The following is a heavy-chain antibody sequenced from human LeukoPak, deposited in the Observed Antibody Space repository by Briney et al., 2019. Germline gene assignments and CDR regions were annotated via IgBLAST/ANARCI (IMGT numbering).Heavy chain of an antibody. Sequence: PGGSLRLSCAASGFTFSSYGMHWVRRAPGKGLEWVAFIRYDGSNKYYADSVKGRFTISRDNSKNTLYLQMNSLRAEDTAVYHCAKDTAVVPAHGDYWGQGTLVTVSS. V-gene: IGHV3-30*02. J-gene: IGHJ4*02. D-gene: IGHD2-2*01. CDR2: IRYDGSNK. CDR3: AKDTAVVPAHGDY. CDR1: GFTFSSYG.